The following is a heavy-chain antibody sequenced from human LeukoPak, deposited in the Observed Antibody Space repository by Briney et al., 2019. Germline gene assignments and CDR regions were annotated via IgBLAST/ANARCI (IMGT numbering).Heavy chain of an antibody. CDR1: GGSISSYY. Sequence: SETLSLTCTVSGGSISSYYWSWIRQPPGKGLEWIGYIYSSGNTNYNPSLNSRVTISLDTSKNQFSLMLRSLTAADTAMYYCARRYTASPGERFDYWGQGTLVTVSS. D-gene: IGHD2-2*02. V-gene: IGHV4-59*08. J-gene: IGHJ4*02. CDR2: IYSSGNT. CDR3: ARRYTASPGERFDY.